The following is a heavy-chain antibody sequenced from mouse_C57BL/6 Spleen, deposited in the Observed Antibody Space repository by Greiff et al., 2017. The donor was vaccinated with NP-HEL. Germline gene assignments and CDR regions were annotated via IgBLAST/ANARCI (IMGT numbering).Heavy chain of an antibody. Sequence: VQLQQPGAELVKPGASVKMSCKASGYTFTSYWITWVKQRPGQGLEWIGDIYPGSGSTNYNEKFKSKATLTVDTSSSTAYMQLSSLTSEDSAVYYCARGGIYYGYDGGDYWGQGTTLTVSS. J-gene: IGHJ2*01. CDR3: ARGGIYYGYDGGDY. D-gene: IGHD2-2*01. CDR1: GYTFTSYW. CDR2: IYPGSGST. V-gene: IGHV1-55*01.